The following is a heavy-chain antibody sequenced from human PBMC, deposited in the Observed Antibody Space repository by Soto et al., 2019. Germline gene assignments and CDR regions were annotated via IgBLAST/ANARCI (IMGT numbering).Heavy chain of an antibody. CDR1: GFTFSSYG. J-gene: IGHJ3*02. CDR2: IWYDGSNK. Sequence: QVQLVESGGGVVQPGRSLRLSCAASGFTFSSYGMHWVRQAPGKGLEWVAVIWYDGSNKYYVDSVKGRFTISRDNSKNTLYLQMNSLRAEDTAVYYCARAPDAFDIWGQGTMVTVSS. CDR3: ARAPDAFDI. V-gene: IGHV3-33*01.